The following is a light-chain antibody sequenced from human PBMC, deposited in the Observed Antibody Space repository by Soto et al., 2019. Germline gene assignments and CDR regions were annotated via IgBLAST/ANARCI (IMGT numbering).Light chain of an antibody. V-gene: IGKV1-27*01. CDR2: ASS. CDR3: QKYNSAPLT. Sequence: DIQMTQSPSSLSASLGDRVTITCRASQGIGVYLAWFQQKPGNAPKLLIYASSTLQSGVPSQFSGSGSGTDFTLTVSSLQPEDVATYYCQKYNSAPLTFGGGTRVEIK. J-gene: IGKJ4*01. CDR1: QGIGVY.